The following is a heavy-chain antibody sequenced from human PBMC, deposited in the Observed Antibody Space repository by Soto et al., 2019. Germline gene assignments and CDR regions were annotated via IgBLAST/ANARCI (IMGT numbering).Heavy chain of an antibody. V-gene: IGHV3-48*03. J-gene: IGHJ4*02. D-gene: IGHD3-10*01. Sequence: PGGSLRLSCAASGFTFSSYEMNWVRQAPGKGLEWVSYISSSGSTIYYADSVKGRFTISRDNAKNTLYLQMNSLRAEDTAVYYCAKDVGFLAARYYFDYWGQGTLVTVSS. CDR2: ISSSGSTI. CDR3: AKDVGFLAARYYFDY. CDR1: GFTFSSYE.